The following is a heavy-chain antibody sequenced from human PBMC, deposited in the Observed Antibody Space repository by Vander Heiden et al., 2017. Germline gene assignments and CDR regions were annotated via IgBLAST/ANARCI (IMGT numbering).Heavy chain of an antibody. CDR3: ARQSDSSGWYVWSDP. CDR2: IYPGDSDT. J-gene: IGHJ5*02. Sequence: EVQLLQSGAAVQPHGESLTISCKGSGSSFTSYWSGWVRQMPGKGLEWMGIIYPGDSDTRYSPSCQGQVTIAADKSISTAYLQWSSLKASDTAMYYCARQSDSSGWYVWSDPWGQGTLVTVSS. V-gene: IGHV5-51*01. D-gene: IGHD6-19*01. CDR1: GSSFTSYW.